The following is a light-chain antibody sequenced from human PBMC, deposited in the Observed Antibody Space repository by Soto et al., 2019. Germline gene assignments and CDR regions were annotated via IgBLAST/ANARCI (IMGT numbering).Light chain of an antibody. V-gene: IGKV3-20*01. Sequence: EIVLTQSPGTLSLSPGERATLSCRASQSVSSSSLAWYQQKPGQAPRLLIYGASSRATGIPDRFSGSGSGTDFALTISRLEPEDFAVYYCQQYHSSPQTFGQGTKVEVK. CDR2: GAS. CDR3: QQYHSSPQT. CDR1: QSVSSSS. J-gene: IGKJ1*01.